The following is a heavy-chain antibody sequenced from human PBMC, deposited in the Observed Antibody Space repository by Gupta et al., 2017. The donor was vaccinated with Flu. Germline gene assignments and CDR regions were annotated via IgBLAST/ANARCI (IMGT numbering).Heavy chain of an antibody. CDR1: GFTFAGYA. CDR2: ISGSGGTT. J-gene: IGHJ3*01. CDR3: AKGDLITVTTLSFDF. V-gene: IGHV3-23*01. D-gene: IGHD4-17*01. Sequence: EVQLLESGGGLLQPGGSLRLSCAASGFTFAGYAMNWVRQAPGKGLEWVSSISGSGGTTYYADSVKGRFTISRDNSKNTLYLQTNSLRADDTAVYYCAKGDLITVTTLSFDFWGQGTMVTVSS.